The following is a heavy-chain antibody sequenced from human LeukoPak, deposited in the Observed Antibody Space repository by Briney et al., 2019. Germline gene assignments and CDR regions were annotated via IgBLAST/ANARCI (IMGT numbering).Heavy chain of an antibody. CDR3: ATELRSGYFDY. CDR2: INPHSGGA. Sequence: GASVKVSCKASGYTFTAYYMHWLRQAPGQGLEWMGWINPHSGGAKLAQNLQGRVTMTRGTSISTAYMELSRLRSDDTAVYYCATELRSGYFDYWGQGTLVTVSS. J-gene: IGHJ4*02. D-gene: IGHD3-22*01. V-gene: IGHV1-2*02. CDR1: GYTFTAYY.